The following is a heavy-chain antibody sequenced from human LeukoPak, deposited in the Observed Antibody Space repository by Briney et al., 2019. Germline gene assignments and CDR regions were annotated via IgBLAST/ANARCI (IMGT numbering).Heavy chain of an antibody. Sequence: ASETLSLTCAVYGGSLSGYYWSWIRQPPGKGLEWIGEINHSGSTNYNPSLKSRVTISVDTSKNQFSLKLSSVTAADTAVYYCASFSSSWRGSWFDPWGQGTLVTVSS. CDR1: GGSLSGYY. V-gene: IGHV4-34*01. CDR2: INHSGST. J-gene: IGHJ5*02. CDR3: ASFSSSWRGSWFDP. D-gene: IGHD6-13*01.